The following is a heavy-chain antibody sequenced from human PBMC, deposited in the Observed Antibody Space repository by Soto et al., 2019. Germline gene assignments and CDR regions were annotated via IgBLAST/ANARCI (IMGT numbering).Heavy chain of an antibody. CDR3: AVAGFDFWSGYYTGDYYNYVKDV. CDR2: INPNSGGT. Sequence: ASVNVSCKASGYTFTGYYIQWVRQAPGQGLEWMGWINPNSGGTDFAQKFQGRVTMTRDTSISTAYMELSRLRSDDTAVYYCAVAGFDFWSGYYTGDYYNYVKDVRGPGTTVPLS. V-gene: IGHV1-2*02. J-gene: IGHJ6*02. CDR1: GYTFTGYY. D-gene: IGHD3-3*01.